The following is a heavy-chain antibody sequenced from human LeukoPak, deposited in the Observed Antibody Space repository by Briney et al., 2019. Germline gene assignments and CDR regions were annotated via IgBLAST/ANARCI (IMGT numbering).Heavy chain of an antibody. CDR1: GFTFDDYA. D-gene: IGHD2-2*01. CDR3: ARARDSSTYIDY. J-gene: IGHJ4*02. Sequence: GGSLRLSCAASGFTFDDYAMHWVRQAPGKGLEWVSGISWNSGSIGYADSVKGRFTISRDNAKNSLYLQMNSLRAEDTAVYYCARARDSSTYIDYWGQGTLVTVSS. V-gene: IGHV3-9*01. CDR2: ISWNSGSI.